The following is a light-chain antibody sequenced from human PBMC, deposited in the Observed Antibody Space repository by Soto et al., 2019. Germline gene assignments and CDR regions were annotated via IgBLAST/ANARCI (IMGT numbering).Light chain of an antibody. CDR2: GNS. J-gene: IGLJ1*01. V-gene: IGLV1-40*01. CDR3: QSYNSSPSGYV. Sequence: QSVLTQPPSVSGAPGQRVTISCTGSSSNIGAGYDVHWYQQLKGPAPKLLIYGNSNRPSGVPDRFSGSKPGSSAYLALTGLLAEDEADYYYQSYNSSPSGYVFGTGTKVTVL. CDR1: SSNIGAGYD.